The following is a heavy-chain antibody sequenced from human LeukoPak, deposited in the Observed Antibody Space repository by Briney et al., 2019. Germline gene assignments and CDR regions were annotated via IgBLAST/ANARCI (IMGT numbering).Heavy chain of an antibody. CDR2: LSGNGGTS. V-gene: IGHV3-23*01. CDR1: GFTFNMYA. J-gene: IGHJ6*02. D-gene: IGHD1-26*01. Sequence: PGGSLRLSCTASGFTFNMYAMNWVRQAPGKGLEWVSGLSGNGGTSYYGDSVKGRFTISRDNSKNTLYHQMNSLRAEDPAVHYVAKHLKLGPTTTYYFYGMDVWGQGTTVTVSS. CDR3: AKHLKLGPTTTYYFYGMDV.